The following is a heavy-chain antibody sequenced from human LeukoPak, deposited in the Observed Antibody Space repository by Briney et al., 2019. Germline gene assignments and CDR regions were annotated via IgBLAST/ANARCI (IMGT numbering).Heavy chain of an antibody. CDR3: AKDPRRYSYGPFDY. Sequence: PGGSLRLSCAASGFTFDDYAMHWVRQAPGKGLEWVSGISWNSGSIGYADSVKGRFTISRDNAKNSLYLQMNSLRAEDTALYYCAKDPRRYSYGPFDYWGQGTLVTVSS. CDR1: GFTFDDYA. CDR2: ISWNSGSI. V-gene: IGHV3-9*01. D-gene: IGHD5-18*01. J-gene: IGHJ4*02.